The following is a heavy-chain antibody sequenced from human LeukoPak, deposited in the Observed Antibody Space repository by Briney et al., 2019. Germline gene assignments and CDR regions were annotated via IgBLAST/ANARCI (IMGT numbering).Heavy chain of an antibody. Sequence: ASVKVSCKASGYTFTGYYMHWVRQAPGQGLEWMGWIDSSSGGTNYAQKFQGRVTMTRDTSISTAYMELSRLRSDDTAVYYCARAYSSGWYPTYYFDYWGQGTLVTVSS. V-gene: IGHV1-2*02. D-gene: IGHD6-19*01. CDR1: GYTFTGYY. CDR2: IDSSSGGT. J-gene: IGHJ4*02. CDR3: ARAYSSGWYPTYYFDY.